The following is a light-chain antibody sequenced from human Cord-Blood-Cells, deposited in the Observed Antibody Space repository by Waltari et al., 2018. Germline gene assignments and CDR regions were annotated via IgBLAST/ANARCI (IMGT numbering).Light chain of an antibody. V-gene: IGKV1-33*01. CDR2: DAS. J-gene: IGKJ4*01. CDR3: QQYDNLPRT. Sequence: DIQLTQSPSSLSASVGDRVTITCQASQDISNYLNWYQQKPWKAPKLLIYDASNLETGVPSRFSGSGSGTDFTFTISCLQPEDIATYYCQQYDNLPRTFGGGTKVEIK. CDR1: QDISNY.